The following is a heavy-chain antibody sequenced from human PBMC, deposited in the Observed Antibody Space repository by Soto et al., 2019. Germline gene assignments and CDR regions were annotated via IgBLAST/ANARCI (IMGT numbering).Heavy chain of an antibody. D-gene: IGHD3-3*01. CDR3: ARVHIRFWSGYYPDF. Sequence: QVQLQESGPGLVKSSQTLSLTCTVSGGSISSGGYYWSWIRQHPGKGLEWIGYIYYSGSTYYNPSLKSRVTISLDTSKNQFSLKLSSVTAADTAVYYCARVHIRFWSGYYPDFWGQGTLVTVSS. J-gene: IGHJ4*02. V-gene: IGHV4-31*03. CDR2: IYYSGST. CDR1: GGSISSGGYY.